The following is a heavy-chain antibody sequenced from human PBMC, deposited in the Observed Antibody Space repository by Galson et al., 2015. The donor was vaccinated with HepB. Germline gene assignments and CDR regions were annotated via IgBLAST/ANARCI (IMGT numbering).Heavy chain of an antibody. Sequence: SCKASGGTFSSYAISWVRQAPGQGLEWMGGIIPIFGTANYAPKFQDRVMIIADDSTDTAYMELTSLRSEDTAVYFCARGYGGYGYWFDPWGQRTLVTVSS. CDR3: ARGYGGYGYWFDP. CDR1: GGTFSSYA. V-gene: IGHV1-69*01. CDR2: IIPIFGTA. J-gene: IGHJ5*02. D-gene: IGHD5-12*01.